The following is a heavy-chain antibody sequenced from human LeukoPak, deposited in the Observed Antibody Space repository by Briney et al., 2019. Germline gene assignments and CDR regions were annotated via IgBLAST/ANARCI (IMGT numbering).Heavy chain of an antibody. CDR2: IDNTYNHI. Sequence: GGSLRLSCAASGFTFSSYTMNWVRQAPGKGLEWVSSIDNTYNHIDYADSLKGRFTISRDNAKNSLYLQMNSLRAEDTAVYYCARGAAPGISGWFDPWGQGTLVTVSS. J-gene: IGHJ5*02. D-gene: IGHD6-13*01. CDR1: GFTFSSYT. CDR3: ARGAAPGISGWFDP. V-gene: IGHV3-21*01.